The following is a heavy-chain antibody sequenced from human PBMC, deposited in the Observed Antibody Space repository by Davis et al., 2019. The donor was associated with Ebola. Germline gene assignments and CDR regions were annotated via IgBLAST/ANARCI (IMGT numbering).Heavy chain of an antibody. CDR1: GFSFDNSW. CDR2: MKGDGSLK. D-gene: IGHD7-27*01. CDR3: ATDNWGPAL. Sequence: GESLKISCVVSGFSFDNSWMTLVRQAPGKVLELVANMKGDGSLKNYVDSVKGLFTISRDNAKTSLYLTMNNIRAEDTAVYYCATDNWGPALWGQGTLLTVSS. V-gene: IGHV3-7*01. J-gene: IGHJ4*02.